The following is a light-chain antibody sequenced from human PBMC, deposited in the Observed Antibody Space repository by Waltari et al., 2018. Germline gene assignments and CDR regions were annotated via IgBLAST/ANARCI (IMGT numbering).Light chain of an antibody. CDR1: NSGSNS. Sequence: SYVLTQPPSVSVAPGETARITCGGNNSGSNSVHWYRQKPGQAPQLVISYDSDRPSGIPERFSGSNSGDTATLTISRVEAGDEADYYCQVWDANNEPGVFGTGTEVTVL. CDR3: QVWDANNEPGV. V-gene: IGLV3-21*01. J-gene: IGLJ1*01. CDR2: YDS.